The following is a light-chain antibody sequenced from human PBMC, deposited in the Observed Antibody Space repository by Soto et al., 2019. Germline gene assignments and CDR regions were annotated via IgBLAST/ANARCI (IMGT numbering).Light chain of an antibody. V-gene: IGLV1-40*01. J-gene: IGLJ2*01. Sequence: QSVLTQPPSVSGAPGQRITISCTGTSSNIGANYDVHWYQQLPGTAPKLLIYGDTNRPSGVTDRFSGSKSGTSASLAITGLQAEDEADYYCQSYDSALSVYVVFGGGTKLTVL. CDR2: GDT. CDR3: QSYDSALSVYVV. CDR1: SSNIGANYD.